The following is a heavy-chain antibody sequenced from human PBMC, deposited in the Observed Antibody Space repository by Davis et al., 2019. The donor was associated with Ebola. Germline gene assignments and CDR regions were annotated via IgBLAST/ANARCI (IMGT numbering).Heavy chain of an antibody. J-gene: IGHJ4*02. CDR2: INAGNGNT. D-gene: IGHD3-10*01. CDR3: ARDRGGDYSFDY. V-gene: IGHV1-3*01. CDR1: GYTFTSYA. Sequence: ASVKVSCKASGYTFTSYAMHWVRQAPGQRLEWMGWINAGNGNTKYSQKFQGRVTITRDTSASTAYMELSSLRSEDTSVYYCARDRGGDYSFDYWGQGTLVTASS.